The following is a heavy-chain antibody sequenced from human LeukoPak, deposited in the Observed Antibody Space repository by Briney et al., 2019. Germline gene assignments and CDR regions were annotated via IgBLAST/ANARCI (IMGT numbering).Heavy chain of an antibody. D-gene: IGHD6-13*01. Sequence: SETLSLTCAVYGGSFSGYYCSWIRQPPGKGLEWIGEINHSGSTNYNPSLKSRVTISVDTSKNQFSLKLSSVTAADTAVYYCARLLVEVGDDYWGQGTLVTVSS. CDR1: GGSFSGYY. J-gene: IGHJ4*02. V-gene: IGHV4-34*01. CDR3: ARLLVEVGDDY. CDR2: INHSGST.